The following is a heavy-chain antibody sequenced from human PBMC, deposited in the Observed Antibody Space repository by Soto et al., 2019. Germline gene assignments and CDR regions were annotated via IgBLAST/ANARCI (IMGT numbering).Heavy chain of an antibody. CDR2: ISAYNGNT. CDR1: GYTFTSYG. CDR3: ALTYSSSWYWFYFQH. D-gene: IGHD6-13*01. Sequence: EASVKVSCKASGYTFTSYGISWVRQAPGQGLEWMGWISAYNGNTNYAQKLQGRVTMTTDTSTSTAYMELRSLRSDDTAVYYCALTYSSSWYWFYFQHWGQGTLVTVSS. J-gene: IGHJ1*01. V-gene: IGHV1-18*01.